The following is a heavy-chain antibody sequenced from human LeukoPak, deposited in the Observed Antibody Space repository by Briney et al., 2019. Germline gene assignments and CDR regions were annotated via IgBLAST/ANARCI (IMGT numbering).Heavy chain of an antibody. CDR3: ARVGSNSGSYFSSVVWRNYFDY. V-gene: IGHV4-59*01. Sequence: PSETLSLTCAVYGGSFSGYYWSWIRQPPGKGLEWIGYIYYSGSTNYNPSLKSRVTISVDTSKSQFSLKLSSVTAADTAVYYCARVGSNSGSYFSSVVWRNYFDYWGQGTLVTVSS. D-gene: IGHD1-26*01. CDR1: GGSFSGYY. J-gene: IGHJ4*02. CDR2: IYYSGST.